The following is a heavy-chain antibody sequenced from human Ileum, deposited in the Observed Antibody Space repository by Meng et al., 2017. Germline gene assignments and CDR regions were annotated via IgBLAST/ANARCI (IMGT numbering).Heavy chain of an antibody. Sequence: SLKTSCAASGFTFDDYAMYWVRQAPGKGLEWVSGISWNSGSIGYADSVKGRFTISRDNAKNSLYLQMNSLRAEDTALYYCAKASYSSSWYLRDAFDIWGQGTMVTVSS. J-gene: IGHJ3*02. D-gene: IGHD6-13*01. CDR1: GFTFDDYA. V-gene: IGHV3-9*01. CDR3: AKASYSSSWYLRDAFDI. CDR2: ISWNSGSI.